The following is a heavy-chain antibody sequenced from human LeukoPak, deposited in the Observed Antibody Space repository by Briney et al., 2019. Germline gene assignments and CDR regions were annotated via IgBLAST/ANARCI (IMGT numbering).Heavy chain of an antibody. CDR1: GGSITSYA. D-gene: IGHD1-26*01. CDR2: TFFIAST. Sequence: SETLSLTCTISGGSITSYAWSWIRQPPGKGLEWMGYTFFIASTNYNPSLKSRVTISVDTSTNQFSLKLSSVTAADTAVYYCARWTSGGHPFAYWGQGTLVTVYS. CDR3: ARWTSGGHPFAY. V-gene: IGHV4-59*08. J-gene: IGHJ4*02.